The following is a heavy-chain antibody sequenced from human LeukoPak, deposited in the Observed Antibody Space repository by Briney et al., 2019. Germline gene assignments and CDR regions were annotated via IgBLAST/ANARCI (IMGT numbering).Heavy chain of an antibody. V-gene: IGHV3-21*01. CDR2: ISSTGSYI. CDR3: SRVAQSGPTGWFDP. CDR1: GFNLSSYM. D-gene: IGHD1-1*01. Sequence: GGSLRLSCAASGFNLSSYMLNWVRQAPGKGLEWVSSISSTGSYIYHADSVKGRFTISRDNPGNVVYLQMDSLRAEDTAVYYCSRVAQSGPTGWFDPWGQGTLVTVSS. J-gene: IGHJ5*02.